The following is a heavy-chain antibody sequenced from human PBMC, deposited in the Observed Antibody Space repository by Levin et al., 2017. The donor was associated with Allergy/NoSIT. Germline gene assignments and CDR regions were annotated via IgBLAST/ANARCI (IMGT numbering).Heavy chain of an antibody. CDR3: AKDFEGYDYGMDV. CDR2: ISWNSGSI. CDR1: GFTFDDYA. D-gene: IGHD3-9*01. Sequence: SLKISCAASGFTFDDYAMHWVRQAPGKGLEWVSGISWNSGSIGYADSVKGRFTISRDNAKNSLYLQMNSLRAEDTALYYCAKDFEGYDYGMDVWGQGTTVTVSS. J-gene: IGHJ6*02. V-gene: IGHV3-9*01.